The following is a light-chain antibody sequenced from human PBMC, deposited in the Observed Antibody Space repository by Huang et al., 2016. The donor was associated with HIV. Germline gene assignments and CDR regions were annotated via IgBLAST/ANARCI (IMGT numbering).Light chain of an antibody. CDR1: QSIGSH. J-gene: IGKJ2*01. CDR3: QHRYPTLGYT. CDR2: LSS. Sequence: DVQMTQSPSSLSASVGDTVHITCRTSQSIGSHLNWYQHRPGRAPKLLMYLSSTLQSEVPTKFMGSGSGTEFTLTITSLQPEDIASYYCQHRYPTLGYTFGQETKLGIK. V-gene: IGKV1-39*01.